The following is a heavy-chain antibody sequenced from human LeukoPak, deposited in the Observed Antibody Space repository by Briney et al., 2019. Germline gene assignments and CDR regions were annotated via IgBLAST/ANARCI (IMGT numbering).Heavy chain of an antibody. CDR1: GFTFTRYS. CDR2: ISSSSTYI. Sequence: GGALRLSCAASGFTFTRYSMNWVRQAPGKGLEWVSSISSSSTYIYYADSVKGRFTISRDNTKNSLYLQMNSLRDEDTAVYFCASGKYRYGDNWFDPWGQGTLVTVSS. D-gene: IGHD5-18*01. J-gene: IGHJ5*02. CDR3: ASGKYRYGDNWFDP. V-gene: IGHV3-21*06.